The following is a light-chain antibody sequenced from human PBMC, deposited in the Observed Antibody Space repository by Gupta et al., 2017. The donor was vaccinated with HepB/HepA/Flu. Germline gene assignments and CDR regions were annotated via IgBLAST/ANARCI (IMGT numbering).Light chain of an antibody. CDR3: QQYKSYPWT. CDR1: QNISNW. J-gene: IGKJ1*01. CDR2: KAS. Sequence: DIQMTQSPSTLSASVGDSVTFTCRASQNISNWLAWYQQKPGKAPKLLIYKASNLESGVPSRFSGSGYGTEFTLTIRILQPDEFATYYCQQYKSYPWTFGQGTKVEIK. V-gene: IGKV1-5*03.